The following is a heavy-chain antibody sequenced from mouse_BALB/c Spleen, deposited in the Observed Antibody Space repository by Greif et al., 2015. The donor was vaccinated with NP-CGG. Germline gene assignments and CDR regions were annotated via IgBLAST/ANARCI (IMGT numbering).Heavy chain of an antibody. J-gene: IGHJ3*01. Sequence: EVQVVESVPGLVKPSQSLSLTCTVTGYSITSGYAWNWIRQFPGNKLEWMGYISYSGSTSYNPSLKSRISITRDTSKNQFFLQLNSVTTEDTATYYCASTFGSSPWFAYWGQGTLVTVSA. CDR2: ISYSGST. D-gene: IGHD1-1*01. CDR3: ASTFGSSPWFAY. V-gene: IGHV3-2*02. CDR1: GYSITSGYA.